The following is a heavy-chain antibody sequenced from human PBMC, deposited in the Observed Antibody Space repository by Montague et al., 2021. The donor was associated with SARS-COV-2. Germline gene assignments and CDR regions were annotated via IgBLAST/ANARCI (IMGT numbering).Heavy chain of an antibody. CDR1: GGSFSRYF. D-gene: IGHD3-10*01. J-gene: IGHJ4*02. Sequence: SETLSLTCAVYGGSFSRYFRSWIRHPPGRGPELIGHISPTGSTRYNPYLNSRVTISLDTSKPRLSLGLTSVTVAATSISFCVGAPNEYYFDYWGQGTPVSVSS. CDR2: ISPTGST. CDR3: VGAPNEYYFDY. V-gene: IGHV4-34*01.